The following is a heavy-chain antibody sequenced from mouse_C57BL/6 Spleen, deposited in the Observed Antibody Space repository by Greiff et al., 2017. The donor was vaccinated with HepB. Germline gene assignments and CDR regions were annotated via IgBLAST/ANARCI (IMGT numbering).Heavy chain of an antibody. CDR2: IWTGGGT. Sequence: QVQLKESGPGLVAPSQSLSITCTVSGFSLTSYAISWVRQPPGKGLEWLGVIWTGGGTNYNSALKSRLSISKDNSKSQVFLKMNSLQTDDTARYYCARNEGHYYGSSRGGYFDVWGTGTTVTVSS. CDR1: GFSLTSYA. V-gene: IGHV2-9-1*01. CDR3: ARNEGHYYGSSRGGYFDV. J-gene: IGHJ1*03. D-gene: IGHD1-1*01.